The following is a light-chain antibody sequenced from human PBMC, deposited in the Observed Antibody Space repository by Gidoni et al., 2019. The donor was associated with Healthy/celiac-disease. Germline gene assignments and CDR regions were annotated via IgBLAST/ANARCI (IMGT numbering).Light chain of an antibody. J-gene: IGKJ4*01. Sequence: DIHMTQSPSTLSASVGDRVTITCRASQSISSWLAWYQQKPGKAPKLLIYKASSVESGVPSRFSGSGSGTEFTLTISSLQPDDFATYYCQQYNSYSLTFGGGTKVEIK. CDR2: KAS. CDR1: QSISSW. CDR3: QQYNSYSLT. V-gene: IGKV1-5*03.